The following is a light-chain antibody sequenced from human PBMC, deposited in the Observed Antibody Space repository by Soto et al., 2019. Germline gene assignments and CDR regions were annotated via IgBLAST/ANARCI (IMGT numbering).Light chain of an antibody. V-gene: IGLV2-14*01. CDR2: EVT. CDR1: SSDVGGYNY. Sequence: QSALTQPASVSGSPGQSITISCTGTSSDVGGYNYVSWYQLHPGKAPKLILYEVTNRTSGVSDRFSGSKSGNTASLTISGLQAEDEADYYCSSYTSSTAYVFGPGTKVTVL. CDR3: SSYTSSTAYV. J-gene: IGLJ1*01.